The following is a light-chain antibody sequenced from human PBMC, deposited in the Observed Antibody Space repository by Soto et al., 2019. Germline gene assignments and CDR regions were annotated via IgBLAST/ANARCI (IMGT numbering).Light chain of an antibody. CDR1: SGSVSTSYY. V-gene: IGLV8-61*01. J-gene: IGLJ1*01. CDR2: ATS. Sequence: QTVVTQEPSFSVSPGGTVTLTCGLSSGSVSTSYYPSWFQQTPGQAPRTLIYATSTRSSGVPDRFSGYKSGTSASLAITGLQAEDEADYYCQSTEGVLNTVHVFGTGTKVTVL. CDR3: QSTEGVLNTVHV.